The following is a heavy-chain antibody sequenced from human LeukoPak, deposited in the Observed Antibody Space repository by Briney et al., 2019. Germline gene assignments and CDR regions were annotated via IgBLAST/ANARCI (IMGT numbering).Heavy chain of an antibody. J-gene: IGHJ4*02. D-gene: IGHD6-13*01. CDR2: ISGSGITV. CDR1: GFTFSDYY. V-gene: IGHV3-11*04. Sequence: GGSLRLSCAASGFTFSDYYMTWVHQAPGKGLEWVSCISGSGITVYYVDSVKGRFTISRDNAKNSLYLQMNSLRAEDTAVYFCARAEGIAAALYWGQGTLVTVSS. CDR3: ARAEGIAAALY.